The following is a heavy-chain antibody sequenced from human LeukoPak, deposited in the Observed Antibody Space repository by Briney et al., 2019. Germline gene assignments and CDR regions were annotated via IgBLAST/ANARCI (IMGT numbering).Heavy chain of an antibody. J-gene: IGHJ3*02. CDR1: GFIFSSYW. Sequence: GGSLRLSCAASGFIFSSYWMHWVRQAPGKGLVWVSRIYNDGSSTSYADSVKGRFTISRDNAKSTLYLQMNSLRAEGTAVYYCARVRGGSGSSYAADAFDIWGQGTMVTVSS. CDR3: ARVRGGSGSSYAADAFDI. D-gene: IGHD1-26*01. CDR2: IYNDGSST. V-gene: IGHV3-74*01.